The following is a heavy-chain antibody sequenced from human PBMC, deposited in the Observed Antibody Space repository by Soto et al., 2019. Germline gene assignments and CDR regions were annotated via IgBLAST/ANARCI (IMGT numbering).Heavy chain of an antibody. J-gene: IGHJ5*02. CDR2: IYYSGST. V-gene: IGHV4-59*01. CDR3: ARVTYCSGGSCSFDP. CDR1: GGSISSYY. D-gene: IGHD2-15*01. Sequence: LSLTCTVSGGSISSYYWSWIRQPPGKGLEWIGYIYYSGSTNYNPSLKSRVTISVDTSKNQFSLKLSSVTAADTAVYYCARVTYCSGGSCSFDPWGQGTLVTVSS.